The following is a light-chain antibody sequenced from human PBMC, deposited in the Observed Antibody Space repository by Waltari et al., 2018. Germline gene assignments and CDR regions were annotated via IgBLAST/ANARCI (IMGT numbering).Light chain of an antibody. CDR2: ANL. J-gene: IGLJ2*01. Sequence: QSVLTQPPSVSGAPGQRVTISCTGSSSNIGAGYDVPGYQQLPGTAPKLLIYANLNRPSGGPDRVSGSKSGTSASRAITGLQAEDEADYYCQSYDSSLSVVFGGGTKLTVL. V-gene: IGLV1-40*01. CDR3: QSYDSSLSVV. CDR1: SSNIGAGYD.